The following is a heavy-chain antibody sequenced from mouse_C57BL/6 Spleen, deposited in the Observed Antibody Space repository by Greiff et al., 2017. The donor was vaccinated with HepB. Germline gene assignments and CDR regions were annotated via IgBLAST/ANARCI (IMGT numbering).Heavy chain of an antibody. CDR1: GYTFTNYW. Sequence: QVQLQQSGAELVRPGTSVKMSCKASGYTFTNYWIGWAKQRPGHGLEWIGDIYPGGGYTNYNEKFKGKATLTADKSSSTAYMQFSSLTSEDSAIYYCARTDYYGSSRLGAMDYWGQGTSVTVSS. CDR2: IYPGGGYT. D-gene: IGHD1-1*01. V-gene: IGHV1-63*01. CDR3: ARTDYYGSSRLGAMDY. J-gene: IGHJ4*01.